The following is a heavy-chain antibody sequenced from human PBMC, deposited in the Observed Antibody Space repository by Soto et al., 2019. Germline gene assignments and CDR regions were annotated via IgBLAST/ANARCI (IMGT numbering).Heavy chain of an antibody. J-gene: IGHJ1*01. Sequence: GGSLRLSCAASGFTFSSYAMSWVRQAPGKGLEWVSAISGSGGSKYYADSVKGRFTISRDNSKNTLYLQMNSLRAEDTAVYYCAKIGYSSSWYEYFQHWGQGTLVTVSS. CDR1: GFTFSSYA. D-gene: IGHD6-13*01. CDR2: ISGSGGSK. CDR3: AKIGYSSSWYEYFQH. V-gene: IGHV3-23*01.